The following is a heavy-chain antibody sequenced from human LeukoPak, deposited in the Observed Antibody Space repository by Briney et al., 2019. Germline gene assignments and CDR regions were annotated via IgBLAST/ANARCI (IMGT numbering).Heavy chain of an antibody. Sequence: GGSLRLSCAASGFTFSSYAMSWVRQAPGKGLEWVSAISGSGGSTYYADSVKGRFTISRDNSKNTLYLQMNSLRAEDTAVYYCAKGRRLGGIAAAGTNDYWGQGTTVTV. CDR2: ISGSGGST. V-gene: IGHV3-23*01. J-gene: IGHJ4*03. CDR3: AKGRRLGGIAAAGTNDY. D-gene: IGHD6-13*01. CDR1: GFTFSSYA.